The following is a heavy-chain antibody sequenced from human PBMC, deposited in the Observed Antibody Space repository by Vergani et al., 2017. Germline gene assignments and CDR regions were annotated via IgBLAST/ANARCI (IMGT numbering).Heavy chain of an antibody. CDR1: NDSVSNTFYY. CDR2: IYYSGST. D-gene: IGHD2-15*01. Sequence: QVQLQESGPGLVKPSETLSLTCTVSNDSVSNTFYYWGWIRQTPGKGLEWIGSIYYSGSTYYNPSLESRVTMSVDTSKSQFSLKLSSVTAADTAVYYCARGSCLGGRCYKPLFDYWGQGILVTVSS. J-gene: IGHJ4*02. CDR3: ARGSCLGGRCYKPLFDY. V-gene: IGHV4-39*01.